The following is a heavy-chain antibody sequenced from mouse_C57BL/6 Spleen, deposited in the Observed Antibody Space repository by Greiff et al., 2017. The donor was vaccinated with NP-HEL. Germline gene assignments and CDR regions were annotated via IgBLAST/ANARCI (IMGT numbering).Heavy chain of an antibody. CDR3: TRSGYGRESRGYFDY. J-gene: IGHJ2*01. Sequence: QVQLQQSGAELVRPGASVTLSCKASGYTFTDYEMHWVKQTPVHGLEWIGAIDPETGGTAYNQKFKGKAILTADKSSSTAYMELRSLTSEDSAVYYCTRSGYGRESRGYFDYWGQGTTLTVSS. CDR1: GYTFTDYE. D-gene: IGHD3-2*02. CDR2: IDPETGGT. V-gene: IGHV1-15*01.